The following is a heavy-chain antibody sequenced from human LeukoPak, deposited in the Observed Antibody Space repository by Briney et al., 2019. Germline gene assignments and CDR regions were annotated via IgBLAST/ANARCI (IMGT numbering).Heavy chain of an antibody. J-gene: IGHJ4*02. CDR1: GGSFSGYY. CDR2: INHSGST. CDR3: ARIPSLSRAVAGREKRRRGLAFDY. V-gene: IGHV4-34*01. D-gene: IGHD6-19*01. Sequence: SETLSLTCAVYGGSFSGYYWSWIRQPPGKGLEWIGEINHSGSTNYNPSLKSRVTISVDTSKDQFSLKLSSVTAADTAVYYCARIPSLSRAVAGREKRRRGLAFDYWGQGTLVTVSS.